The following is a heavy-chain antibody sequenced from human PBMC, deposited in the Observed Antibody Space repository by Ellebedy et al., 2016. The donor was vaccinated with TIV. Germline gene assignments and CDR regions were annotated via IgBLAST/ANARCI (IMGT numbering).Heavy chain of an antibody. CDR1: GGSISNYPYY. V-gene: IGHV4-39*01. D-gene: IGHD3/OR15-3a*01. CDR3: ARNLLIFTFDKWYSDI. CDR2: IYYSGNT. J-gene: IGHJ2*01. Sequence: GSLRLSCTVSGGSISNYPYYWGWIRQSPGKGLEWIGTIYYSGNTYYNPSIKGRVTITVDTSRNQFSLELSSVTASDTATYYCARNLLIFTFDKWYSDIWGRGTLVTVSS.